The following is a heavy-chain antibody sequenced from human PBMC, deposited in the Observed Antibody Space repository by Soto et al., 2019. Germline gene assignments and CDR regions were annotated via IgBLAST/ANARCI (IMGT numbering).Heavy chain of an antibody. J-gene: IGHJ4*02. CDR1: GYTFTGYY. V-gene: IGHV1-2*02. D-gene: IGHD3-16*02. CDR2: INPNSGGT. Sequence: QVQLVQSGAEVKKPGASVKVSCKASGYTFTGYYMHWVRQAPGQGLEWMGWINPNSGGTNYAQKVQGRVTMTRDTSISTAYMELSRLRSDDTAVYYCAREARGVIYPYWGQGTLVTVSS. CDR3: AREARGVIYPY.